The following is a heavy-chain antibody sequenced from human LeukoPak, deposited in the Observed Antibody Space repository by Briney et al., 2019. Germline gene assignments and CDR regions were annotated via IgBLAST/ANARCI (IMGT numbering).Heavy chain of an antibody. CDR3: AKVRDGYIDY. D-gene: IGHD5-24*01. V-gene: IGHV3-48*01. Sequence: GGSLRLSCAASGFTFSSYSMNWVRQAPGEGLEWVSYISSLSGTIYYADSVKGRFTISRDNAKNSLYLQMDSLRAEDTAVYYCAKVRDGYIDYWGQGTLVTVSS. CDR2: ISSLSGTI. CDR1: GFTFSSYS. J-gene: IGHJ4*02.